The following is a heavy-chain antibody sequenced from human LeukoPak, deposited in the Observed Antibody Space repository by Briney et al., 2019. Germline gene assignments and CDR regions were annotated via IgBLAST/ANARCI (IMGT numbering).Heavy chain of an antibody. CDR1: GYTFTSYY. V-gene: IGHV1-46*01. CDR2: INPSGGST. J-gene: IGHJ4*02. Sequence: ASVKVSCKASGYTFTSYYMHWVRQATGQGLEWMGIINPSGGSTTYAQKFQGRVTMTRDTSTSTVYMELSSLSSEDTAIYYCARGLSPFSDYWGQGTLVTVSS. CDR3: ARGLSPFSDY.